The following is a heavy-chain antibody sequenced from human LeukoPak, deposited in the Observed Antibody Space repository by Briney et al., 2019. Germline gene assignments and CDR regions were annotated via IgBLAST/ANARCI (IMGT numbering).Heavy chain of an antibody. CDR3: ARDCSSTSCRPRGAFDI. D-gene: IGHD2-2*01. CDR2: IYYSGST. Sequence: PSETLSLTCAVYGGSFSGYYWSWIRQPPGKGLEWIGYIYYSGSTNYNPSLKSRVTISVDTSKNQFSLKLGSVTAADTAVYYCARDCSSTSCRPRGAFDIWGQGTMVTVSS. J-gene: IGHJ3*02. V-gene: IGHV4-59*01. CDR1: GGSFSGYY.